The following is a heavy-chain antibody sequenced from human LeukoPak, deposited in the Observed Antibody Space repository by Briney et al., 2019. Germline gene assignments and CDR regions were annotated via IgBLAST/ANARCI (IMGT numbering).Heavy chain of an antibody. J-gene: IGHJ3*02. CDR2: IYYSGST. V-gene: IGHV4-39*07. CDR3: ARAKTRHPSLFTQAYDAFDI. D-gene: IGHD6-6*01. Sequence: PSETLSLTCTVSGGSISSSSYYWGWIRQPPGKGLEWIGSIYYSGSTYYNPSLKSRVTISVDTSKNQFSLKLSSVTAADTAVYYCARAKTRHPSLFTQAYDAFDIWGQGTMVTVSS. CDR1: GGSISSSSYY.